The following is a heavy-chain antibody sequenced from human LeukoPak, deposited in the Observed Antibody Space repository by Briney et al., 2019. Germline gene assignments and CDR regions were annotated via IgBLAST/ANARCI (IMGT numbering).Heavy chain of an antibody. CDR3: ARDLPSGYYLDAFDI. Sequence: GGSLRFSCAASGFTFSSYWMSWVRQAPGKGLEWVANIKQDGSEKYYVDSVKGRFTISRDNAKNSLYLQMNSLRAEDTAVYYCARDLPSGYYLDAFDIWGQGTMVTVSS. CDR2: IKQDGSEK. D-gene: IGHD3-22*01. CDR1: GFTFSSYW. V-gene: IGHV3-7*04. J-gene: IGHJ3*02.